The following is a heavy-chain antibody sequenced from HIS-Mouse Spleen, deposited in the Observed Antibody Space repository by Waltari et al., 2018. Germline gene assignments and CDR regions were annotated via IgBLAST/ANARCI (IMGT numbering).Heavy chain of an antibody. CDR2: IKQDGSGK. Sequence: EVQLVESGGGLVQPGGSPRLSCAASGFTFGSLWVSWVRQAPGKGLEWVANIKQDGSGKYYVDSVKGRFTISRDNAKNSLYLQMNSLRAEDTAVYYCARERRGPGWFDPWGQGTLVTVSS. J-gene: IGHJ5*02. CDR3: ARERRGPGWFDP. CDR1: GFTFGSLW. D-gene: IGHD5-12*01. V-gene: IGHV3-7*01.